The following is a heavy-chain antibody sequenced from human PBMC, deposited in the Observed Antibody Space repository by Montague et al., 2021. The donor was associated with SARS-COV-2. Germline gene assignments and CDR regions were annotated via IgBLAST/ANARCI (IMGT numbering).Heavy chain of an antibody. Sequence: CAISGDSVSSNSATWNWVRQSPSRDLEWLGRTYYRSKWYNDYAVSVRGRVTINPDTSKNQFSPQLNSVTPEDTAIYYCTSGREGNYNVMDVWGQGTTVTVSS. D-gene: IGHD1-1*01. CDR2: TYYRSKWYN. J-gene: IGHJ6*02. V-gene: IGHV6-1*01. CDR3: TSGREGNYNVMDV. CDR1: GDSVSSNSAT.